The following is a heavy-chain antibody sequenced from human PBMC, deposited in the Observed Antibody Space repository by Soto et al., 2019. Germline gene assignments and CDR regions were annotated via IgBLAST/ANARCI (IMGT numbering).Heavy chain of an antibody. CDR1: GGTFSSYA. Sequence: QVQLVQSGAEVKKPGSSVKVSCKASGGTFSSYAISWVRQAPGQGLEWMGGIIPIFGTANYAQKFQGRVTITADESTSTAYMEVSSLISEDTAVYYCARGDGWCSGGSGYLDYFQPWGQGTLVTVSS. V-gene: IGHV1-69*12. CDR2: IIPIFGTA. CDR3: ARGDGWCSGGSGYLDYFQP. J-gene: IGHJ1*01. D-gene: IGHD2-15*01.